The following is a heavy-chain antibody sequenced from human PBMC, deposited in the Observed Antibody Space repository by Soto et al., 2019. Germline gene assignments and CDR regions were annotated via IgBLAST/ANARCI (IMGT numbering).Heavy chain of an antibody. CDR1: GYTFTSYG. CDR2: ISAYNGKT. Sequence: QVQLVQSGAEVKKPGASVKVSCKASGYTFTSYGISWVRQAPGQGLEWMGWISAYNGKTNYAQKLQGRVTMTTDTSTSTAYMELRSLRSDDTAVYYCARDIAVAGIERPSGLYYWGQGTLVTVSS. D-gene: IGHD6-19*01. CDR3: ARDIAVAGIERPSGLYY. J-gene: IGHJ4*02. V-gene: IGHV1-18*01.